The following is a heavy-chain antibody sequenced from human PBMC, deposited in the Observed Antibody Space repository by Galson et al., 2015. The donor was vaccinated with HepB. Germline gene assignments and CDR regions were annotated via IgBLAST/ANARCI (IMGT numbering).Heavy chain of an antibody. J-gene: IGHJ6*01. Sequence: LSLTCAVFGGSFRTYHWTWIRPPPGKGLEWIGEITQSGSTHSNPSLKSRVTISLDTTKNQFSLKVRSVTAADTAVYYCARGKGRQVLLDYHYYGMDVWGQGTTVRVSS. CDR2: ITQSGST. CDR3: ARGKGRQVLLDYHYYGMDV. CDR1: GGSFRTYH. V-gene: IGHV4-34*01. D-gene: IGHD3-3*01.